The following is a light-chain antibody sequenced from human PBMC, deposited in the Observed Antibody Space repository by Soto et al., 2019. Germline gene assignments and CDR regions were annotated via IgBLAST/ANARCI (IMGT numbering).Light chain of an antibody. V-gene: IGLV1-40*01. CDR1: ISNIGAGYD. Sequence: QSVLTQPPSVSGAPGQRVTISCTGSISNIGAGYDVHWYQQLPGTAPKLLIYGNSNRPSGVPDRFSGSKSGTSSSLAITGLQAEDEADYYCQSYDSSLSRVFGGGTKRTVL. J-gene: IGLJ2*01. CDR2: GNS. CDR3: QSYDSSLSRV.